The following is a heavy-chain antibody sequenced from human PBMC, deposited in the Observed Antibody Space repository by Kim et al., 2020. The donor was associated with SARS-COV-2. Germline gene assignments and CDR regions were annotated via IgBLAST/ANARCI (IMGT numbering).Heavy chain of an antibody. D-gene: IGHD2-2*01. J-gene: IGHJ5*02. CDR1: GGSVSSGSYY. CDR2: IYYSGST. V-gene: IGHV4-61*01. Sequence: SETLSLTCTVSGGSVSSGSYYWSWIRQPPGKGLEWIGYIYYSGSTNYNPSLKSRVTISVDTSKNQFSLKLSSVTAADTAVYYCARGGYCSSTSCHGWFDPWGQGTLVTVSS. CDR3: ARGGYCSSTSCHGWFDP.